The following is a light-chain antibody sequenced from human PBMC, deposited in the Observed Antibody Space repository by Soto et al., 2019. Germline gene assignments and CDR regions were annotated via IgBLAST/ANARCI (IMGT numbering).Light chain of an antibody. Sequence: QSVLTQPASVSGSPGQSITISCTGTSSDVGRYNLVSWYQQHPGKAPKLMIYAVNKRPSGISSRFSGSKSGNTASLTISGLQAEDEADYYCCSFAGSGTLYVFGTGTKVTVL. CDR3: CSFAGSGTLYV. CDR2: AVN. V-gene: IGLV2-23*02. CDR1: SSDVGRYNL. J-gene: IGLJ1*01.